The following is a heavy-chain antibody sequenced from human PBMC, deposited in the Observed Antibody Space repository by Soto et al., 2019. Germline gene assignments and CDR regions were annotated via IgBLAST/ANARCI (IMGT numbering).Heavy chain of an antibody. Sequence: QITLNESGPTLVRPTQTLTLTCTFSGFSLKNSGVGVGWVRQPPGKALEWLGYIYWNDDTRYSPSLKNRVTLTKDSSRNQIFLTMTNMDPVDTARYYCAHRCNRPSCYGSLDFWGQGTLVTVAP. CDR3: AHRCNRPSCYGSLDF. V-gene: IGHV2-5*01. D-gene: IGHD2-2*01. CDR2: IYWNDDT. J-gene: IGHJ4*02. CDR1: GFSLKNSGVG.